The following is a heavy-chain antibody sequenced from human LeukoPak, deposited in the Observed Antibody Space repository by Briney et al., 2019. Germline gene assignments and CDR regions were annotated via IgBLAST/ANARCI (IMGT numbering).Heavy chain of an antibody. CDR1: GYTFTSYD. D-gene: IGHD5-12*01. V-gene: IGHV1-8*01. CDR3: ARARGYSGYDRMGLGY. CDR2: MNPNSGNT. Sequence: GASVKVSCKASGYTFTSYDINWVRQATGQGLEWMGWMNPNSGNTGYAQKFQGRVTMTRNTSISTAYMELSSLRSEDTAVYYCARARGYSGYDRMGLGYWGQGTLVTVSS. J-gene: IGHJ4*02.